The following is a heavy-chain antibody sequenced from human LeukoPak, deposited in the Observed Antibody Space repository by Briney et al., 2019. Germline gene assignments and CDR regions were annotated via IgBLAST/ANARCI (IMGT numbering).Heavy chain of an antibody. Sequence: PGGSLRLSCAASGFTFSSYSMNWVRQAPVKGLEWVSSISSSSSYIYYADSVKGRFTISRDNAKNSLYLQMNSLRAEDTAVYYCARDLGYYYDSSGYYLDYWGQGTLVTVSS. CDR3: ARDLGYYYDSSGYYLDY. CDR1: GFTFSSYS. D-gene: IGHD3-22*01. V-gene: IGHV3-21*01. J-gene: IGHJ4*02. CDR2: ISSSSSYI.